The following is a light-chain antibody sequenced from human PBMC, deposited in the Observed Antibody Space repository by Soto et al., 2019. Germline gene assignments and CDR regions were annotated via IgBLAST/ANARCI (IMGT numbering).Light chain of an antibody. J-gene: IGKJ1*01. Sequence: ESVLTQSPGTLSLSPGERATLSCRASQSVSSNYLAWYQQKPGQAPRPLIYGASSRATGIPDRFSGSGAGTDFTLTISRLESEDFGIYYCDQDGASPWTCAQGTKVDIK. CDR3: DQDGASPWT. V-gene: IGKV3-20*01. CDR1: QSVSSNY. CDR2: GAS.